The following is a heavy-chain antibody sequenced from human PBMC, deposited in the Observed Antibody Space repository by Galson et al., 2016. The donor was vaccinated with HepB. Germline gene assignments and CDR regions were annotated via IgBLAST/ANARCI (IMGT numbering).Heavy chain of an antibody. CDR3: TTGPLPVAVAPHTRFDP. V-gene: IGHV3-15*01. CDR1: GFTFNNAW. CDR2: IKSQSYGGTT. J-gene: IGHJ5*02. D-gene: IGHD6-19*01. Sequence: SLRLSCAASGFTFNNAWMSWVRQAPGKGLEWVARIKSQSYGGTTDYAAPVKGRFTISRDDSKTTLYLQMNSLKTEDTAMYYCTTGPLPVAVAPHTRFDPWGPGTLVSVSS.